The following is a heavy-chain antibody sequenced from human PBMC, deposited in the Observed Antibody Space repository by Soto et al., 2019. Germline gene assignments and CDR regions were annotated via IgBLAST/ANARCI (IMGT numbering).Heavy chain of an antibody. D-gene: IGHD6-19*01. CDR1: GGSISSYY. CDR2: IYYSGST. CDR3: ARAAGYSSGWYRGYYYYYGMDV. J-gene: IGHJ6*02. Sequence: SETLSLTCTVSGGSISSYYWSWIRQPPGKGLEWIGYIYYSGSTNYNPSLKSRVTISVDTSKNQFSLKLSSVTAADTAVYYCARAAGYSSGWYRGYYYYYGMDVWGQGTTVTV. V-gene: IGHV4-59*01.